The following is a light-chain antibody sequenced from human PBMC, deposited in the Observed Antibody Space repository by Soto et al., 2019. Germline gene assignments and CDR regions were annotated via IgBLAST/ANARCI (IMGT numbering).Light chain of an antibody. J-gene: IGLJ3*02. Sequence: QSVLTQPPSASGTPGQRVTISCSGSSSNIGSNTVNWYQQLPGTAPKLLIYSNNQRPSGVPDRFSGSKSGTPASLAISGLQSEDEADYYCAAWDDSLRVFGGGTKLTVL. CDR3: AAWDDSLRV. V-gene: IGLV1-44*01. CDR2: SNN. CDR1: SSNIGSNT.